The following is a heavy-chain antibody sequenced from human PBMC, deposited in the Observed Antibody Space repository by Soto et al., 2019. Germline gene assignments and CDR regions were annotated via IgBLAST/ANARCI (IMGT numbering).Heavy chain of an antibody. CDR2: INPNSGGT. V-gene: IGHV1-2*02. CDR1: GYTFTGYY. Sequence: ASVKVSCKASGYTFTGYYMHWVRQAPGQGLEWMGWINPNSGGTNYAQKFQGRVTMTRDTSISTAYMELSRLRSDDTAVYYCARAALGYCSSTSCPTRYYYYGMDVWGQGTTVTV. D-gene: IGHD2-2*01. J-gene: IGHJ6*02. CDR3: ARAALGYCSSTSCPTRYYYYGMDV.